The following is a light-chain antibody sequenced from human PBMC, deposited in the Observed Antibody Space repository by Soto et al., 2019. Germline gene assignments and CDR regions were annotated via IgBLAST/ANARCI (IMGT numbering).Light chain of an antibody. CDR3: QQSYSTPLT. V-gene: IGKV1-5*01. CDR2: DAS. J-gene: IGKJ4*01. Sequence: DIQLTQSPSTLSAAVGDSVTITCLASQNIRNLLAWYQQKPGKAPKPLIFDASTLKTGVPSRFGGSGSGTEFTLTISSLQPDDFATYYCQQSYSTPLTFGGGTKVDIK. CDR1: QNIRNL.